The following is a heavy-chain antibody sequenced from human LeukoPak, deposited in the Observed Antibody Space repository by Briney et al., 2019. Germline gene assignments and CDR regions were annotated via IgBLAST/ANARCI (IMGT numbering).Heavy chain of an antibody. D-gene: IGHD5-24*01. CDR1: GFTFSSYA. CDR2: ISGSGGGT. V-gene: IGHV3-23*01. Sequence: GGSLRLSCAASGFTFSSYAMSWVRQAPGKGLEWVSTISGSGGGTYYADPVKGQFTISRDNSKNTLYLQMNSLRAEDTAVYYCAKGEMGTTSYYFDYWGQGTLVTVSS. J-gene: IGHJ4*02. CDR3: AKGEMGTTSYYFDY.